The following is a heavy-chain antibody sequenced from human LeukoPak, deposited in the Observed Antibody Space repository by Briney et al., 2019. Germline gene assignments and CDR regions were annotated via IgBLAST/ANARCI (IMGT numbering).Heavy chain of an antibody. CDR3: AKEANYDILTGYLFPYDY. CDR2: ISGSGGST. J-gene: IGHJ4*02. D-gene: IGHD3-9*01. CDR1: GFTFSSYA. V-gene: IGHV3-23*01. Sequence: GRSLRLSCAASGFTFSSYAMSWVRQAPGKGLEWVSAISGSGGSTYYADSVKGRFTISRDNSKNTLYLQMNSLRAEDTAVYYCAKEANYDILTGYLFPYDYWGQGTLVTVSS.